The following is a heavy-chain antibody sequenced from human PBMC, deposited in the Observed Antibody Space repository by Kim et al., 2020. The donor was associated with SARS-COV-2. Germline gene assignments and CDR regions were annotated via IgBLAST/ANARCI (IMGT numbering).Heavy chain of an antibody. D-gene: IGHD3-10*01. CDR2: IYGGGTI. J-gene: IGHJ2*01. CDR1: GITLTNNH. CDR3: ARDIKFDGFAFFDL. V-gene: IGHV3-66*01. Sequence: GGSLRLSCAASGITLTNNHMNWVRQAPGKGLEWVSVIYGGGTIDYADSVKDRFTISRDTSNNTVYLEMNSLRAEDTAVYYCARDIKFDGFAFFDLWGRGTLVSVSS.